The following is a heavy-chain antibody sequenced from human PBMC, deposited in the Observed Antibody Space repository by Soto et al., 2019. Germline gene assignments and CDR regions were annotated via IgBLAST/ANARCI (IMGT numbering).Heavy chain of an antibody. D-gene: IGHD2-15*01. CDR2: ISAYNGNT. V-gene: IGHV1-18*01. CDR3: ARARRWDIVVVVAATYAFDI. J-gene: IGHJ3*02. CDR1: GYTFTSYG. Sequence: ASVKVSCKASGYTFTSYGISWVRQAPGQGLEWMGWISAYNGNTNYAQKLQGRVTMTTDTSTSTAYMELRSLRSDDTAVYFCARARRWDIVVVVAATYAFDIWGQGTMVTVSS.